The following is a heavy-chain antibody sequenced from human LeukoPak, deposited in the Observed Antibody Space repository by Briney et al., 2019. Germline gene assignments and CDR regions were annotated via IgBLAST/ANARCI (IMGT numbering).Heavy chain of an antibody. D-gene: IGHD3-10*02. CDR3: ARLDVYSGSSIHYIFDY. CDR2: INHSGST. J-gene: IGHJ4*02. V-gene: IGHV4-34*01. Sequence: PSETLSLTCAVYGGSFSGYYWSWIRQPPGKGLEWIGEINHSGSTNYNPSLKSRVTISVDTSKNQFSLKLSSVTAADTAVYYCARLDVYSGSSIHYIFDYWGQGTLVTVSS. CDR1: GGSFSGYY.